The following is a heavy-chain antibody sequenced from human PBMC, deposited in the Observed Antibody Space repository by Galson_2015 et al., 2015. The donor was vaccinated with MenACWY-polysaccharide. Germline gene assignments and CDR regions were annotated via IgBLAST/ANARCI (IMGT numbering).Heavy chain of an antibody. Sequence: SLRLSCAASGFTFSSYGMSWVRQAPGKGLEWVSSICGSGGSTFYADSVKGRFTISRDNSKNTLSLQVNSLRAEDTAEYYCAKDVSVGGNAGAELDSWGQGIMVPGSS. CDR1: GFTFSSYG. CDR2: ICGSGGST. J-gene: IGHJ4*02. CDR3: AKDVSVGGNAGAELDS. D-gene: IGHD1-26*01. V-gene: IGHV3-23*01.